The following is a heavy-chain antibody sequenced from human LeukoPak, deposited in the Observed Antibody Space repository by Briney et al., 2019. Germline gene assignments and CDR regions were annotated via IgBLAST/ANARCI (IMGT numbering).Heavy chain of an antibody. CDR3: ARGDIVVVTAIPYAFDI. Sequence: ASVKVSCKASGYTFTSYYMHWVRQAPGQGLEWMGIINPSGGSTSYAQKFQGRVTTTRDTSTSTVYMELSSLRSEDTAVYYCARGDIVVVTAIPYAFDIRGQGTMVTVSS. CDR1: GYTFTSYY. D-gene: IGHD2-21*02. V-gene: IGHV1-46*01. CDR2: INPSGGST. J-gene: IGHJ3*02.